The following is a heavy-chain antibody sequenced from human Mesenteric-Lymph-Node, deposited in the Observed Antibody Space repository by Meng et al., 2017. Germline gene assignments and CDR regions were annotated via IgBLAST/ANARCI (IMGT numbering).Heavy chain of an antibody. CDR3: TRGEDYDFWSAYAY. CDR1: GFTFRNYW. V-gene: IGHV3-74*01. Sequence: GGSLRLSCAGSGFTFRNYWMHWVRQAPGKGLVWVSRINSDGSRTIYADSVEGRLTISRDNAENTLYLQMNSLRVEDTAIYYCTRGEDYDFWSAYAYWGQGTLVTVSS. J-gene: IGHJ4*02. CDR2: INSDGSRT. D-gene: IGHD3-3*01.